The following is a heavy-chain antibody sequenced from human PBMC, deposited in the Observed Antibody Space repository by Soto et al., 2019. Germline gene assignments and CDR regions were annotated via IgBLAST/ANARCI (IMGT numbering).Heavy chain of an antibody. V-gene: IGHV3-30*18. CDR1: GFTFSNYG. CDR2: ISYDGSNK. Sequence: QVQLVESGGGVVQPGRSLRLSCAAYGFTFSNYGMHWVRQAPGKGLEWVAVISYDGSNKYYADSVKGRFSSSRDNSKNTLYLQMSSLRAEDTAVYYCAKGDWFDPWGQGTLVTVSS. CDR3: AKGDWFDP. J-gene: IGHJ5*02.